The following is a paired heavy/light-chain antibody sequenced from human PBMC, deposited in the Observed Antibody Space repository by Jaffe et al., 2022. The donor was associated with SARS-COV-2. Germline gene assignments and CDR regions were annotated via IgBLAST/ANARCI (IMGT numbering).Light chain of an antibody. J-gene: IGKJ1*01. CDR1: QRILYSSNNKNY. CDR2: WAS. Sequence: DIVVTQSPESLAVSLGERATINCKSSQRILYSSNNKNYLAWFQQKPGQPPKLLIYWASTREFGVPDRFSGSGSGTDFTLTISSLQAEDVAVYFCQQYYTTPPTFGQGTKVEIK. V-gene: IGKV4-1*01. CDR3: QQYYTTPPT.
Heavy chain of an antibody. CDR1: GGSFSDYY. Sequence: QVQLQQWGAGLLKPSETLSLTCGVYGGSFSDYYWIWIRQSPGKGLEWIGEINHSANTTYNPSLKSRVTISVDTSKNQFSLNLSPVTAADTAVYYCARDQKRGRTSPAYYHYGMDVWGQGTTVTVSS. D-gene: IGHD2-2*01. J-gene: IGHJ6*02. CDR3: ARDQKRGRTSPAYYHYGMDV. V-gene: IGHV4-34*01. CDR2: INHSANT.